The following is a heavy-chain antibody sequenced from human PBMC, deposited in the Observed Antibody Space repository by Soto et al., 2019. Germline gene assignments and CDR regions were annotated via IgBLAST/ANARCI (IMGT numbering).Heavy chain of an antibody. Sequence: ASVKVSCKASGGTLSSYAISWVRQAPGQGLEWMGWISAYNGNTNYAQKLQGRVTMTTDTSTSTAYMELRSLRSDDTAVYYCARDPHYYGPTDAFDIWGQGTMVTVS. D-gene: IGHD3-22*01. CDR3: ARDPHYYGPTDAFDI. CDR1: GGTLSSYA. V-gene: IGHV1-18*01. CDR2: ISAYNGNT. J-gene: IGHJ3*02.